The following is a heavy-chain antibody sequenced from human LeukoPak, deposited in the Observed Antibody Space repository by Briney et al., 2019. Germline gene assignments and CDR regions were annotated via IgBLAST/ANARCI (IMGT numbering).Heavy chain of an antibody. D-gene: IGHD4-11*01. CDR1: GGSISSGGYY. Sequence: SETLSLTCTVSGGSISSGGYYWSWIRQPPGKGLEWIGYIYHSGSTYYNPSLKSRVTISVDRSKNQFSLKLSSVTAADTAVYYCASTDYSRPHNYYYYMDVWGKGTTVTVSS. J-gene: IGHJ6*03. V-gene: IGHV4-30-2*01. CDR2: IYHSGST. CDR3: ASTDYSRPHNYYYYMDV.